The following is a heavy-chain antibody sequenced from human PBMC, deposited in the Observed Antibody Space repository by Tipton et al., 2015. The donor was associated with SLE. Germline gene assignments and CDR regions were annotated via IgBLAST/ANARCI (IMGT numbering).Heavy chain of an antibody. CDR2: TYYSGST. D-gene: IGHD2-8*01. CDR3: AREALLMEGWFDP. Sequence: TLSLTCTVSGGSISSHYWSWIRQPPGKGLEWIGYTYYSGSTNYNPSLKSRVTKSVDTSKNQFSLTLSSVTAADTAVYYCAREALLMEGWFDPWGQGTLVTVSS. V-gene: IGHV4-59*11. CDR1: GGSISSHY. J-gene: IGHJ5*02.